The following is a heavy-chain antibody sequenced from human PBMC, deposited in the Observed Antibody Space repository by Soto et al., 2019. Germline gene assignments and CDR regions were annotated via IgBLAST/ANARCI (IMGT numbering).Heavy chain of an antibody. CDR3: ATNYYFDY. J-gene: IGHJ4*02. Sequence: EVQLLESGGDLVQPGGSLTLSCAASGFTFSSYAMSWVRQAPGKGLEWVSSISVSDSTYYADSVKGRFTISRDNSKNTLYLQLISLRAEDTAIYYGATNYYFDYWGQGTLVTVSS. V-gene: IGHV3-23*01. CDR2: ISVSDST. CDR1: GFTFSSYA.